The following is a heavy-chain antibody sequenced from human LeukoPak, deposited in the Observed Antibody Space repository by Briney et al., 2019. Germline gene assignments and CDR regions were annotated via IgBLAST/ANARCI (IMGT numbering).Heavy chain of an antibody. J-gene: IGHJ4*02. D-gene: IGHD3-22*01. CDR3: AKSAGANYYDSSGYSDY. CDR1: GFTFSSYA. Sequence: GGSLRLSCAASGFTFSSYAMSWVRQAPGKGLEWVSGISDSGASTYYPDSVKGRFTISRDNSKNTLYLQMNSLRAEDTAFYYCAKSAGANYYDSSGYSDYWGQGTLVTVSS. V-gene: IGHV3-23*01. CDR2: ISDSGAST.